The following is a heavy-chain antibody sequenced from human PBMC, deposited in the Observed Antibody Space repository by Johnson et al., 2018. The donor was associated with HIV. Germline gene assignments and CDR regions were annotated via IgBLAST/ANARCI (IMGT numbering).Heavy chain of an antibody. CDR2: ISYDGSNK. CDR3: ARDCRNSTSCLAFDI. J-gene: IGHJ3*02. CDR1: GFTFSSYA. D-gene: IGHD2/OR15-2a*01. V-gene: IGHV3-30*04. Sequence: QVHLVESGGGVVQPGRSLRLSCAASGFTFSSYAMHWVRQAPGKGLEWVAVISYDGSNKYYADSVKGRFTISRDNSKNTVFLQMNSLRAEDTALYYCARDCRNSTSCLAFDIWGQGTRVTVSS.